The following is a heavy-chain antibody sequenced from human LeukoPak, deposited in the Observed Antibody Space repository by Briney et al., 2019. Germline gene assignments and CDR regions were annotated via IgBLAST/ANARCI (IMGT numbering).Heavy chain of an antibody. D-gene: IGHD6-19*01. CDR1: GYTFTSYD. CDR2: MNPNRGNI. J-gene: IGHJ4*02. CDR3: ARVRDSSGSHYFDY. V-gene: IGHV1-8*01. Sequence: SVKVSCKASGYTFTSYDINWVRQATGQGLEWMGWMNPNRGNIGYAQKFQDRVTMTRSTSISTAYMELSSLRSEDTAVYYCARVRDSSGSHYFDYWGQGTLVTVSS.